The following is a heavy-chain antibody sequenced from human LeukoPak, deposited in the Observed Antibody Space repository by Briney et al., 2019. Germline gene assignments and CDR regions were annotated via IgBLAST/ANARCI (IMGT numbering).Heavy chain of an antibody. CDR2: IYYSGST. D-gene: IGHD3-16*01. V-gene: IGHV4-59*01. CDR3: ARAPSGWGENWFDP. CDR1: GGSISSYY. Sequence: PSETLSLTCTVSGGSISSYYWSWIRQPPGKGLEWIGYIYYSGSTNYNPSLKSRVTISVDTSKNQFSLKLSSVTAADTAVYYCARAPSGWGENWFDPWGQGTLVTVSS. J-gene: IGHJ5*02.